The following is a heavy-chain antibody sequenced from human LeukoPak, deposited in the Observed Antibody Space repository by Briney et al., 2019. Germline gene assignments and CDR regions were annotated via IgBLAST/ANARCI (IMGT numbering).Heavy chain of an antibody. CDR2: IYYSGST. CDR3: ARMPTGGAFDI. V-gene: IGHV4-34*01. D-gene: IGHD4-17*01. Sequence: SETLSLTCAVYGGSFSGYYWSWIRQPPGKGLEWIGSIYYSGSTYYNPSLKSRVTISVDTSKNQFSLKLSSVTAADTAIYYCARMPTGGAFDIWGQGTTVTVSS. J-gene: IGHJ3*02. CDR1: GGSFSGYY.